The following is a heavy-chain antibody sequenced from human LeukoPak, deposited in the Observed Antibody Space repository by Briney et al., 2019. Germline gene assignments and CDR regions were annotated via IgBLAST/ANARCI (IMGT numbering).Heavy chain of an antibody. CDR3: ARTYYYDSSGFDY. CDR1: GGSFSGYY. Sequence: SETLSLTCAVYGGSFSGYYWSWIRQPPGKGLEWIGEINHSGSTNYNPSLKSRVTTSVDTSKNQFSLKLSSVTAADTAVYYCARTYYYDSSGFDYWGQGTLVTVSS. D-gene: IGHD3-22*01. V-gene: IGHV4-34*01. J-gene: IGHJ4*02. CDR2: INHSGST.